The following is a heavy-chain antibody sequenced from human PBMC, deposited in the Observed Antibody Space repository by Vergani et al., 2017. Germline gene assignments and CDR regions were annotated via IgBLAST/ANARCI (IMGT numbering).Heavy chain of an antibody. CDR1: GFTFSSYA. Sequence: EVQLLESGGGLVQPGGSLRLSCAASGFTFSSYAMRWVRQVPGKGLEWVSGISGSGGNTYYANSVKGRFTISRDNSKNTLYLQMNSLRAEDTAVYYCARDRGSTANWGQGTLVTVSS. V-gene: IGHV3-23*01. CDR3: ARDRGSTAN. D-gene: IGHD3-10*01. CDR2: ISGSGGNT. J-gene: IGHJ4*02.